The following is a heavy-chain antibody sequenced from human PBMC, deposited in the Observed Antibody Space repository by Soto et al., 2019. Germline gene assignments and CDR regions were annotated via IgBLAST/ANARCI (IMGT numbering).Heavy chain of an antibody. D-gene: IGHD3-3*01. V-gene: IGHV3-23*01. CDR1: GFTFSSYA. Sequence: GGSLRLSCAASGFTFSSYAMSWVRQAPGKGLEWVSAISGSGGSTYYADSVKGRFTISRDNSKNTLYLQMNSLRAEDTAVYYCAKYSGGDYDFWSGYYYFDYWGQGTLVTVSS. CDR2: ISGSGGST. CDR3: AKYSGGDYDFWSGYYYFDY. J-gene: IGHJ4*02.